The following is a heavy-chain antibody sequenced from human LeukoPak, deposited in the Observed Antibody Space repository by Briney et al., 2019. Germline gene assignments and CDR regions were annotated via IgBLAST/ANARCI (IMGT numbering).Heavy chain of an antibody. Sequence: SETLSLTCAVYGGSFSGYYWNWIRQPPGKGLEWIGEINHSGSTNYNPSLKSRVTISVDTSKNQFSLKLSSVTAADTAVYYCARRYCSSTSCPKFDPWGQGNQVIASS. CDR1: GGSFSGYY. J-gene: IGHJ5*02. CDR2: INHSGST. D-gene: IGHD2-2*01. V-gene: IGHV4-34*01. CDR3: ARRYCSSTSCPKFDP.